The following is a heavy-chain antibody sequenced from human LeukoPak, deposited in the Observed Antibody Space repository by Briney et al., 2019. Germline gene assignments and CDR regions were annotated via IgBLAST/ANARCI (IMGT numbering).Heavy chain of an antibody. CDR2: ISHGGIT. CDR1: AGSLTNYF. CDR3: GIFMDVVPGTMS. D-gene: IGHD3-22*01. J-gene: IGHJ4*02. V-gene: IGHV4-34*01. Sequence: SETLSLTCGVYAGSLTNYFCHWIRQAPGKGLEWVGEISHGGITKHNPSLKSRVTMSQDTSKRQFSLKMNSMTAADTGVYYCGIFMDVVPGTMSWGLGTLVTVSS.